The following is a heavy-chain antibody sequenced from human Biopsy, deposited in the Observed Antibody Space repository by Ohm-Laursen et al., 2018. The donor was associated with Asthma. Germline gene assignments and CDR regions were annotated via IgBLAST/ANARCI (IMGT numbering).Heavy chain of an antibody. V-gene: IGHV5-51*01. CDR1: GYTLSDSW. Sequence: ESLRISCKASGYTLSDSWIGWVRQMPGKGLEWMGIIFAANSETKYSPSFQGQVTISAGMSISTAFLQWSSLKASDTAIYYCARFIDGTFFVDYWGQGTLVTVSS. D-gene: IGHD1-7*01. CDR3: ARFIDGTFFVDY. J-gene: IGHJ4*02. CDR2: IFAANSET.